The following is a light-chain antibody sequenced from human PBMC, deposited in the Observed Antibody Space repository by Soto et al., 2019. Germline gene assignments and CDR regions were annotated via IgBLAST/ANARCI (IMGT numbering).Light chain of an antibody. CDR3: SSFASSGPYV. J-gene: IGLJ1*01. CDR1: SSDVGGYDH. Sequence: QSVLTQPASVSGSPGQSITISCTGTSSDVGGYDHVSWYQQPPGKAPQVMIYEDTKRPSGVSTRFSGSKSGNAASLTISGLQAEDEADYYCSSFASSGPYVFGTGTKLTVL. CDR2: EDT. V-gene: IGLV2-14*01.